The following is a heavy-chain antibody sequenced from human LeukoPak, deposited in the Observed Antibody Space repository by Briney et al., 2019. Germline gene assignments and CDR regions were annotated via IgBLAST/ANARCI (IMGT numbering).Heavy chain of an antibody. J-gene: IGHJ4*02. CDR3: AKGGGLWFGELMALFDN. CDR1: GFTFSYYA. Sequence: GGSLRLSCAASGFTFSYYAMNWVRQAPGKGLEWVSGISGSGGGSYYADSVEGRFTISRDDSENTLYLQMNSLRAEDTAIYYCAKGGGLWFGELMALFDNWGQGTLVTVSS. V-gene: IGHV3-23*01. D-gene: IGHD3-10*01. CDR2: ISGSGGGS.